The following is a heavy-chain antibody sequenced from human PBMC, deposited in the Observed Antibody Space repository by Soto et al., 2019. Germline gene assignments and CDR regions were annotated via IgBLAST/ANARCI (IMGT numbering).Heavy chain of an antibody. V-gene: IGHV4-59*01. CDR3: DDFRYSSMYYYYGMDV. CDR2: IYYSGTT. D-gene: IGHD6-13*01. J-gene: IGHJ6*02. Sequence: QVQLQESAPGLVRPSETLSLTCTVSGASSSSYFWSWIRQPPGKGLEWIGYIYYSGTTNYNPSLESRLTISADTSKNQFSLKLGSVTAADTAVYYCDDFRYSSMYYYYGMDVWGQGTTVTVSS. CDR1: GASSSSYF.